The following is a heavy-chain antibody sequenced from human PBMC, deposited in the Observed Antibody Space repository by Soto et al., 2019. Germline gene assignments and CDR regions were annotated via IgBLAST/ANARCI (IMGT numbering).Heavy chain of an antibody. CDR3: PRLSAGSYPRFPRY. D-gene: IGHD3-10*01. V-gene: IGHV5-51*01. Sequence: PVESLKISCKGSGYSFTSYWIGWVRQMPGKGLEWMGVIYPGDSDTRYSPSFQGQVTISADKSISTAYLQWSSLKASDTAMYYCPRLSAGSYPRFPRYWGQGPLVSVSS. J-gene: IGHJ4*02. CDR2: IYPGDSDT. CDR1: GYSFTSYW.